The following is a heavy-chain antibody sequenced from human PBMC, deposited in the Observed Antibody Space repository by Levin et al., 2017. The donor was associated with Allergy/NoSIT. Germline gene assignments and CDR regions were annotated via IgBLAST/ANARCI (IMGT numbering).Heavy chain of an antibody. D-gene: IGHD5/OR15-5a*01. J-gene: IGHJ3*02. CDR1: GFTFSSYD. CDR2: IGTAGDT. Sequence: GGSLRLSCAASGFTFSSYDMHWVRQATGKGLEWVSAIGTAGDTYYPGSVKGRFTISRENAKNSLYLQMNSLRAGDTAVYYCARALVWQEGDAFDSWGQGTMVTVSS. V-gene: IGHV3-13*01. CDR3: ARALVWQEGDAFDS.